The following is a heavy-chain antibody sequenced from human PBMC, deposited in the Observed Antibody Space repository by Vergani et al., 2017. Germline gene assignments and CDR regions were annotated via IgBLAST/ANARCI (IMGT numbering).Heavy chain of an antibody. CDR3: ARGPRRTYYYGSGTPGGFDI. J-gene: IGHJ3*02. CDR2: IYYSGST. Sequence: QLQLQESGPGLVKPSETLSLTCTVSGGSISSSSYYWGWIRQPPGKGLEWIGSIYYSGSTYYNPSLKSRVTISVDTSKNQFSLKLSSVTAADTAVYDCARGPRRTYYYGSGTPGGFDIWGQGTMVTVSS. V-gene: IGHV4-39*07. D-gene: IGHD3-10*01. CDR1: GGSISSSSYY.